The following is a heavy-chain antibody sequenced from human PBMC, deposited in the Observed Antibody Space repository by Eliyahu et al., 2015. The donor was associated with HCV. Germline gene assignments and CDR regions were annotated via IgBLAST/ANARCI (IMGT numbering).Heavy chain of an antibody. CDR3: ARDGAGIAVAATQGYYYYGMDV. CDR1: GXXFSSXG. CDR2: IWXDGSNK. J-gene: IGHJ6*02. V-gene: IGHV3-33*01. D-gene: IGHD6-19*01. Sequence: QVQLVESGGGVVQPGRSLRLSCXASGXXFSSXGXPGVRQAPGKGLEWVAXIWXDGSNKYYADSVKGRFTISRDNSKNTLYLQMNSLRAEDTAVYYCARDGAGIAVAATQGYYYYGMDVWGQGTTVTVSS.